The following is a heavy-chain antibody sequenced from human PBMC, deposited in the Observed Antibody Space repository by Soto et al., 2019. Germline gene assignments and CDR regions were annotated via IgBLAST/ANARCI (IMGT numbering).Heavy chain of an antibody. CDR3: AKEKGFRFLWHY. J-gene: IGHJ4*02. CDR1: GFGFSIAG. V-gene: IGHV3-30*18. CDR2: ISLDGSNR. D-gene: IGHD3-3*01. Sequence: CSLRPSCVASGFGFSIAGMHWVRQARGKGLDWVAMISLDGSNRFYADSVKERFTISRYKFKNMLYLQMNSLSVEDTAVYYYAKEKGFRFLWHYCSQGT.